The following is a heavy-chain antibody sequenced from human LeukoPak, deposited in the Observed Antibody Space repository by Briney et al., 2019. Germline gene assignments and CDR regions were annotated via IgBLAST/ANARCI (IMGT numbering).Heavy chain of an antibody. J-gene: IGHJ3*02. CDR2: IYTSGST. D-gene: IGHD3-16*02. V-gene: IGHV4-4*07. CDR1: GGSISSYY. CDR3: ARDIADAFDI. Sequence: SETLSLTCTVSGGSISSYYWNWIRQPAGKGLEWIGRIYTSGSTNYNPPLKSRVTISVDKSKNLFSLRLSSVTAADTAVYYCARDIADAFDIWGQGTMVTVSS.